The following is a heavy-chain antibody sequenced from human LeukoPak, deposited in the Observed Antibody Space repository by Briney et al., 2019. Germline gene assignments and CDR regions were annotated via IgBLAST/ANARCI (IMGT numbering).Heavy chain of an antibody. Sequence: GRSLRLSCAASGFTFSSYGMHWVRQAPGKGLEWVANIKQDGSEKYYVDSVKGRFTISRDNAKNSLYLQMNSLRAEDTAVYYCARDYGSVSSSWYFDYWGQGTLVTVSS. D-gene: IGHD6-13*01. J-gene: IGHJ4*01. CDR1: GFTFSSYG. CDR3: ARDYGSVSSSWYFDY. CDR2: IKQDGSEK. V-gene: IGHV3-7*01.